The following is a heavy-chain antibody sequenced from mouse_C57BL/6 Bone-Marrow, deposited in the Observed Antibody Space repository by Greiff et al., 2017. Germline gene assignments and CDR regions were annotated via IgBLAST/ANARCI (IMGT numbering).Heavy chain of an antibody. Sequence: QVQLQQSGAELARPGASVKLSCKASGYTFTSYGISWVKQRTGQGLEWIGEIYPRSGNTYYNEKFKGKATLTADKSSSTAYMELRSLTSEDSAVYFCARGRFITTVVGAYWGQGTLVTVSA. J-gene: IGHJ3*01. V-gene: IGHV1-81*01. CDR3: ARGRFITTVVGAY. CDR2: IYPRSGNT. D-gene: IGHD1-1*01. CDR1: GYTFTSYG.